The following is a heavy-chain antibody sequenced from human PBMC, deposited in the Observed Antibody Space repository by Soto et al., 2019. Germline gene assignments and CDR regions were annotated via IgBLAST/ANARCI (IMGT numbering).Heavy chain of an antibody. V-gene: IGHV3-23*01. CDR3: ARWSYLDY. D-gene: IGHD3-3*01. Sequence: LSLSCAAAGFSFGSYALSWVRQAPGKGLEWVSTISGSDGKTFYADSVKGRFSISRDTSQSTLYLQMNSLRADDTAMYYCARWSYLDYWGQGTRLTVSS. CDR2: ISGSDGKT. CDR1: GFSFGSYA. J-gene: IGHJ4*02.